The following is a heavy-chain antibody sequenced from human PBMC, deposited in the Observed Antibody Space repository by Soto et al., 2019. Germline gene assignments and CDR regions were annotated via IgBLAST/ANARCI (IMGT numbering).Heavy chain of an antibody. Sequence: QVQLQESGPGLVKPSQTLSLTCTVSGDSISSAGYYWSWIRQHPVKGLEWIGNIYYSGDTHYNPALKIRVAISMDTSKNQFSLKLSAVTAADTAVYYSARDDYDDGGKDWFNPWGQGTLVTVSS. CDR1: GDSISSAGYY. V-gene: IGHV4-31*03. CDR3: ARDDYDDGGKDWFNP. D-gene: IGHD4-17*01. J-gene: IGHJ5*02. CDR2: IYYSGDT.